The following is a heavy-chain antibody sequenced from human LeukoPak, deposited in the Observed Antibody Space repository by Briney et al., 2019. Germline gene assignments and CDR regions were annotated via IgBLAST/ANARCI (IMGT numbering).Heavy chain of an antibody. CDR1: GGSISSYY. V-gene: IGHV4-59*01. Sequence: PSETLSLTCTVSGGSISSYYWSWIRQPPGKGLEWIGYIYYSGSTNYNPSLKSRVTISVDTSKNQFSLKLSSVTAADTAVYYCARASVVPAAMFGYWGQGTLVTVSS. J-gene: IGHJ4*02. D-gene: IGHD2-2*01. CDR2: IYYSGST. CDR3: ARASVVPAAMFGY.